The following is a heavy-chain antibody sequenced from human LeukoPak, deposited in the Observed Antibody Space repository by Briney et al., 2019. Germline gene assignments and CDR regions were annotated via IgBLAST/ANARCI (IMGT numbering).Heavy chain of an antibody. D-gene: IGHD2-15*01. V-gene: IGHV3-21*01. Sequence: GGSLRLSCAASGFTFSSYSMNWVRQAPREGLEWVSSISSSSRQIYYTDPVKGRFTISRDNAKYSLPLHMNSLRAEDTAVYYCARGGMDRDIVVAVAATPFDPWGQGTLVTVSS. CDR2: ISSSSRQI. J-gene: IGHJ5*02. CDR1: GFTFSSYS. CDR3: ARGGMDRDIVVAVAATPFDP.